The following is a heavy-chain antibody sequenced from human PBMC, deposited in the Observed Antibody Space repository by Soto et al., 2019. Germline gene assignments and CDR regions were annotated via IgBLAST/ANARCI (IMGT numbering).Heavy chain of an antibody. J-gene: IGHJ4*02. V-gene: IGHV1-69*01. CDR2: IILIFGTA. D-gene: IGHD2-15*01. Sequence: QVQLVQSGAEVKKPGSSVKVSCKASGGTFSSYAISWVRQAPGQGLEWMGGIILIFGTANYAQKFQGRVTITADESTSTAYMELSSLRSEDTAVYYCARVIRYCSGGSCYPPQYYFDYWGQGTLVTVSS. CDR1: GGTFSSYA. CDR3: ARVIRYCSGGSCYPPQYYFDY.